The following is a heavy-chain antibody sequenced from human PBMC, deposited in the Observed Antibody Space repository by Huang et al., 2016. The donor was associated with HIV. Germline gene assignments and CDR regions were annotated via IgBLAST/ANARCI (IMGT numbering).Heavy chain of an antibody. CDR1: DGTISSSSYY. Sequence: QLQLQESGPGLVKPSETLSLTCTVSDGTISSSSYYWGWIRQPPGKGLGGIAPFFDDGNTYYSPSLKRRVTIAVDTSKNQFCLSLSSVAAADTAVYYCAAMVRGVISYFDYWGQGTLVTVSS. J-gene: IGHJ4*02. CDR3: AAMVRGVISYFDY. CDR2: FFDDGNT. V-gene: IGHV4-39*01. D-gene: IGHD3-10*01.